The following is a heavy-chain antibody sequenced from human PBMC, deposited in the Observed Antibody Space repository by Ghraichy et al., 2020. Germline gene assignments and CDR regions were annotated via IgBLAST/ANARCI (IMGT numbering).Heavy chain of an antibody. V-gene: IGHV3-7*04. CDR3: ARRDYGDPIDY. CDR1: GFTFSKYW. D-gene: IGHD4-17*01. Sequence: GGSLGLSCATSGFTFSKYWMTWVRQAPGKGLEWVANINYYGSEKYSVDSVKGRFSISRDNAKNSLYLEMNSLRAEDSAVYYCARRDYGDPIDYWGQGTLVIVSS. J-gene: IGHJ4*02. CDR2: INYYGSEK.